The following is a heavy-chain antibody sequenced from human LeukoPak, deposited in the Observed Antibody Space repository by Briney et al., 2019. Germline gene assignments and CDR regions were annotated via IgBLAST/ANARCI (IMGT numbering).Heavy chain of an antibody. J-gene: IGHJ4*02. CDR3: VSFYETY. V-gene: IGHV3-74*01. D-gene: IGHD2-2*01. Sequence: GGSLRLSCAAPGNYWMHWVRQAPGKGLVWVSHINGDGSWTSYADSVKGRFTISKDNAKNTVYLQMNNLRAEDTAVYYCVSFYETYWGRGTLVTVSS. CDR1: GNYW. CDR2: INGDGSWT.